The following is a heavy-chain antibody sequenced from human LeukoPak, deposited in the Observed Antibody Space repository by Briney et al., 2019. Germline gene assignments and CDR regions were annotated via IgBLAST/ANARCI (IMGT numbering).Heavy chain of an antibody. Sequence: SETLSLTCAVSSDSISGYYWSWIRQPPGKGLEWIGYIYYSGSTKYNPSLKSRVTISVDTSKNQFSLRLCSVTAADTAMYYCAREKYGGSNDYWGQGTLVTVSS. CDR2: IYYSGST. CDR1: SDSISGYY. D-gene: IGHD1-26*01. V-gene: IGHV4-59*01. CDR3: AREKYGGSNDY. J-gene: IGHJ4*02.